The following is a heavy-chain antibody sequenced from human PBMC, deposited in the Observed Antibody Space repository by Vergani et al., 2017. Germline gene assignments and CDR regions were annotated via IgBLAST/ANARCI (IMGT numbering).Heavy chain of an antibody. CDR2: IYAGDSDV. J-gene: IGHJ4*02. CDR1: GYSITNYW. Sequence: EVQLVQSGAEVKKPGESLKISCQGSGYSITNYWIAWVRQRPGKGLEWMGIIYAGDSDVRYSPSFQGQVTMSVDKSLSTAYLKWRSLKASDTAIYYCTRHFPCGDGACLHFDHWGQGTQVTVSS. V-gene: IGHV5-51*01. D-gene: IGHD2-21*01. CDR3: TRHFPCGDGACLHFDH.